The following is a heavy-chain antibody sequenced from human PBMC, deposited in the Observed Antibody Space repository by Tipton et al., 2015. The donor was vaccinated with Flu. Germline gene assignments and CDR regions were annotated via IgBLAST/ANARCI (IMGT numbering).Heavy chain of an antibody. CDR2: IYTSGST. Sequence: LRLSCTVSGGSISSYYWSWIRQPAGKGLEWIGRIYTSGSTNYNPSLKSRVTMSVDTSKNQFSLKLSSVTAADTAVYYCARGGSSWYRHWYYGMDVWGQGTTVTVSS. CDR1: GGSISSYY. J-gene: IGHJ6*02. D-gene: IGHD6-13*01. CDR3: ARGGSSWYRHWYYGMDV. V-gene: IGHV4-4*07.